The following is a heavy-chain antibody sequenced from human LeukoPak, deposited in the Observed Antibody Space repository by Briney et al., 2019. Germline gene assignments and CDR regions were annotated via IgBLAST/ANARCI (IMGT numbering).Heavy chain of an antibody. CDR2: IYYSGST. D-gene: IGHD3-22*01. CDR3: ARYYYESSGYYVLDY. Sequence: SETLSLTCTVSGGSISSYYWSWIRQPPGKGLEWIGYIYYSGSTNYNPSLRSRVTISVDTSRNQFSLKLSSLTAADTAVYYCARYYYESSGYYVLDYWGQGTLVTVSS. V-gene: IGHV4-59*01. CDR1: GGSISSYY. J-gene: IGHJ4*02.